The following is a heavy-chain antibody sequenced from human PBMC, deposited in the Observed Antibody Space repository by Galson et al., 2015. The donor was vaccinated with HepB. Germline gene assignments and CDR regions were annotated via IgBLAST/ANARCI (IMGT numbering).Heavy chain of an antibody. Sequence: LRLSCAASGFPFATYAMSWVRQAPGKGLEWVSAIGGSGTRTHYSDSVKGRFTISRGNSKNTLYLQMNSLRAEDTAVYFCAKEKTSAGFFDYWGQGALVTVSS. CDR3: AKEKTSAGFFDY. CDR2: IGGSGTRT. V-gene: IGHV3-23*01. J-gene: IGHJ4*02. CDR1: GFPFATYA.